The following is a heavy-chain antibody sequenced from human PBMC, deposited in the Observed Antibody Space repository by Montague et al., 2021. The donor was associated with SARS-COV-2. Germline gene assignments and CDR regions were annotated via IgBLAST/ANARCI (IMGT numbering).Heavy chain of an antibody. CDR2: MYYSGST. Sequence: SETLSLTCTVSGGSISSSNYYWGWIRQPPGKGLEWIGNMYYSGSTYYNPSLKSRVIISIDTSKNQFSLKLSSVTAADTAVYYCARDDIVLQGVTKGMDVWGQGTTVTV. D-gene: IGHD3-10*01. CDR3: ARDDIVLQGVTKGMDV. CDR1: GGSISSSNYY. V-gene: IGHV4-39*07. J-gene: IGHJ6*02.